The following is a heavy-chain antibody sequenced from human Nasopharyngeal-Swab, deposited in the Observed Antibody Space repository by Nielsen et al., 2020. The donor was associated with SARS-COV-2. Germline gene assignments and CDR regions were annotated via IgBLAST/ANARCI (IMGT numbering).Heavy chain of an antibody. CDR1: GFTFSSYA. CDR2: ISGSGGST. V-gene: IGHV3-23*01. J-gene: IGHJ4*02. D-gene: IGHD3-3*01. CDR3: AKGESITIFGVGGTYFDY. Sequence: GGSLRLSCAASGFTFSSYAMSWVRQAPGQGLEWVSAISGSGGSTYYADSVKGRFTISRDNSKNTLYLQMNSLRAEDTAVYYCAKGESITIFGVGGTYFDYWGQGTLVTVSS.